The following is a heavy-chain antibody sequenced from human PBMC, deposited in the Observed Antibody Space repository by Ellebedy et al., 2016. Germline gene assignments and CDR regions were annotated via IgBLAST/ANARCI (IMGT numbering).Heavy chain of an antibody. J-gene: IGHJ3*02. CDR1: GFTFSYYA. Sequence: GGSLRLXCEASGFTFSYYAKTWVRQAPGKGLLWVSRIHRDGSDISYADSVKGRFTISRDNAKNTLYLQMNSLRDEDTAVYYCVRDWYSSGWGRSAFDIWGQGTMVTVSS. CDR3: VRDWYSSGWGRSAFDI. CDR2: IHRDGSDI. D-gene: IGHD6-19*01. V-gene: IGHV3-74*01.